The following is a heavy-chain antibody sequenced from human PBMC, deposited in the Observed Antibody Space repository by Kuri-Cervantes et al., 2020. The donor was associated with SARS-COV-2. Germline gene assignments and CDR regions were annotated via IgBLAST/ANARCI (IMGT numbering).Heavy chain of an antibody. CDR2: INHSGST. J-gene: IGHJ6*02. CDR1: GGSISSGDYY. V-gene: IGHV4-39*07. D-gene: IGHD2-2*01. CDR3: ARGRRNYCSSTSCYPPYYGMDV. Sequence: ESLKISCTVSGGSISSGDYYWSWIRQPPGKGLEWIGEINHSGSTNYNPSLKSRVTISVDTSKNQFSLKLSSVTAADTAVYYCARGRRNYCSSTSCYPPYYGMDVWGQGTTVTVSS.